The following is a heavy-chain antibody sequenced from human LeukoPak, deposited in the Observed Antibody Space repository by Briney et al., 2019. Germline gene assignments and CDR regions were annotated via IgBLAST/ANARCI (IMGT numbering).Heavy chain of an antibody. CDR1: GGSISSSRFY. V-gene: IGHV4-39*01. CDR2: IYHSGST. D-gene: IGHD2-21*02. CDR3: ARHVSSDLRIVVVTSDWYFDR. Sequence: SETLSLTCIVSGGSISSSRFYWGWIRQPPGKGLEWIGTIYHSGSTYCNPSLKSRVTISADTSKNQFSLNLSSVTAADTGVYYCARHVSSDLRIVVVTSDWYFDRWGRGTLVTVSS. J-gene: IGHJ2*01.